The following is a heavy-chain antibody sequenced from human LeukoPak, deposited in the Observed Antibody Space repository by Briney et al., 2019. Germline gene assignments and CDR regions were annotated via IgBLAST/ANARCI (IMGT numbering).Heavy chain of an antibody. CDR3: TRRRDYYDSSGYFRFDY. D-gene: IGHD3-22*01. J-gene: IGHJ4*02. CDR1: GYSISSGYY. CDR2: IYHSGGT. Sequence: SETLSLTCVVSGYSISSGYYWGWIRQSPGKGLEWIGSIYHSGGTFYNPSLKSRVTISVDTSKNQFSLKLSSVTAADTAVYYCTRRRDYYDSSGYFRFDYWGQGALVTVSS. V-gene: IGHV4-38-2*01.